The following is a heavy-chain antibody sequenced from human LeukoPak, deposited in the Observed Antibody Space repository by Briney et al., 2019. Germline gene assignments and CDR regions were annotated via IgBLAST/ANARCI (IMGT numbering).Heavy chain of an antibody. CDR2: IYYSGST. J-gene: IGHJ5*02. CDR3: ARGGYYGSGNDFRFDP. Sequence: SETLSLTCSVSGGSISSYYWSWIRQPPGKGLQWIGYIYYSGSTNYNPSLKSRVTISVDTSKNQFSLKLRSVTAADTAVYYCARGGYYGSGNDFRFDPWGQGTLVTVSS. CDR1: GGSISSYY. V-gene: IGHV4-59*01. D-gene: IGHD3-10*01.